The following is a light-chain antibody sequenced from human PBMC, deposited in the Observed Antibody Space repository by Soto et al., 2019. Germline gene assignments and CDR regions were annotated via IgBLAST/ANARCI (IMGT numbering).Light chain of an antibody. V-gene: IGKV3-20*01. CDR1: RSVTNNY. Sequence: ELVLKQSPGTLSFFPGARATLSCRASRSVTNNYLAWHQQKHGQTHRLVIYGASSRATGIPDRFSGSGCWTDGTITISRLQPEDGAVDYCQQQGSSPITFGQGTRLDIK. CDR2: GAS. CDR3: QQQGSSPIT. J-gene: IGKJ5*01.